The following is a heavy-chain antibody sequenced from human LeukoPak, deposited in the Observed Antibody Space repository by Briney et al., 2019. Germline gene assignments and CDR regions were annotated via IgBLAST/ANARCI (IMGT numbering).Heavy chain of an antibody. D-gene: IGHD3-22*01. J-gene: IGHJ3*02. V-gene: IGHV3-21*01. CDR1: GFTFSSYS. CDR3: ARDLDGAMIVVVTPDDAFDI. CDR2: ISSSSSYI. Sequence: GGSLRLSCAASGFTFSSYSMNWVRQAPGKGLEWVSSISSSSSYIYYADSVKGRFTISRDNAKNSLYLQMNSLRAEDTAVYYCARDLDGAMIVVVTPDDAFDIWGQGTMVTVSS.